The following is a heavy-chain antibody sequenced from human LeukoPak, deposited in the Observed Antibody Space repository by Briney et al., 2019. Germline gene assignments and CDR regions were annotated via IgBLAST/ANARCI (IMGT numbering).Heavy chain of an antibody. V-gene: IGHV4-34*01. CDR3: ARGKIAARPYGMDV. D-gene: IGHD6-6*01. J-gene: IGHJ6*02. Sequence: SETLSLTCAAYGGSFSGYYWSWIRQPPGKGLEWIGEINHSGSTNYNPSLKSRVTISVDTSKNQFSLKLSSVTAADTAVYYCARGKIAARPYGMDVWGQGTTVTVSS. CDR1: GGSFSGYY. CDR2: INHSGST.